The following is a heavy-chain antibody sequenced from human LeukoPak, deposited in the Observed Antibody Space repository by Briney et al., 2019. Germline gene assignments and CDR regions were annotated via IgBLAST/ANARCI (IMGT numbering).Heavy chain of an antibody. D-gene: IGHD3-3*02. J-gene: IGHJ4*02. CDR3: ARISRSWFFDF. Sequence: PGGSLRLSCAASGFTFSDYAMSWVRQAPGKGLEWVSTISGSGGTTYSADSVEGRFTISRDNSKNTLYLQMDTLRADDTAVYYCARISRSWFFDFWGQGTLVTVSS. CDR1: GFTFSDYA. CDR2: ISGSGGTT. V-gene: IGHV3-23*01.